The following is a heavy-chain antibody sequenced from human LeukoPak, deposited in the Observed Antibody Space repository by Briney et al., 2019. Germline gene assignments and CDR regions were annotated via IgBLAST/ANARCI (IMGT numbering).Heavy chain of an antibody. Sequence: SETLSLTCAVYGGSFSGYYWSWIRQPPGKGLEWIGEINHSGSTNYNPSLRSRVTISIDTSKNQFSLKLTSVTAADTAIYFCAREVIVPPAPFDPWGQGTLVTVSS. D-gene: IGHD1-26*01. V-gene: IGHV4-34*01. J-gene: IGHJ5*02. CDR2: INHSGST. CDR1: GGSFSGYY. CDR3: AREVIVPPAPFDP.